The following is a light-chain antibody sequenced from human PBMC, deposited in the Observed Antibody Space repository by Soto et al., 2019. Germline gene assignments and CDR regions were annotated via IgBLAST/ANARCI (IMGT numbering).Light chain of an antibody. CDR1: QSVNSH. CDR3: QQRTNWRLT. CDR2: DAS. J-gene: IGKJ4*01. Sequence: EIVLTQSPATLSLSPGERATLSCRASQSVNSHLTWYQQKPGQAPRLLIYDASNRATGIPARFSGSESWTDFTLTISSLEPEDFAIYFCQQRTNWRLTFGGGTKVEIK. V-gene: IGKV3-11*01.